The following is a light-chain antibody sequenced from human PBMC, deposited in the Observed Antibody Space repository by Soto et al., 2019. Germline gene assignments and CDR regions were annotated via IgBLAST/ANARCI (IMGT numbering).Light chain of an antibody. J-gene: IGLJ1*01. CDR3: QSYDSGLRAYV. CDR1: SANIGAGYD. V-gene: IGLV1-40*01. Sequence: QSVLTQAPSVSGAPGQRVTISCTGRSANIGAGYDVNWYQQFPGTAPKLLIYANTSRPSGVPDRFSASKSGTSASLAITGLQAEDEADYYCQSYDSGLRAYVFGTGTKVTVL. CDR2: ANT.